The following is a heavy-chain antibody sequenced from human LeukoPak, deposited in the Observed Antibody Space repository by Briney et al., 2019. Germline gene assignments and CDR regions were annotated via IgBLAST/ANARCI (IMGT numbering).Heavy chain of an antibody. CDR2: ISSSSSYI. Sequence: GSLRLSCVASGFVFNTYWIYWVRQVPGKGLEWVSSISSSSSYIYYADSVKGRFTISRDNAKNSLFLQMHSLRAEDTAVYYCATDDYGAFDYWGQGTLVTVSS. D-gene: IGHD4/OR15-4a*01. V-gene: IGHV3-21*01. CDR1: GFVFNTYW. J-gene: IGHJ4*02. CDR3: ATDDYGAFDY.